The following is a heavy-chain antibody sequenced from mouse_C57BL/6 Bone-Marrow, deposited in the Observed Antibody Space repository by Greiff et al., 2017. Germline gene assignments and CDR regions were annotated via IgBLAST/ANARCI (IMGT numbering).Heavy chain of an antibody. Sequence: QVQLQQSGPGLVQPSQSLSITCTVSGFSLTSYGVHWVRQSPGKGLEWLGVIWSGGSTDYNAAFIARLSISKDNSKGQVFFKMNSLQADDTAIYYCARRGLVATPWFAYWGQGTLVTVSA. CDR1: GFSLTSYG. V-gene: IGHV2-2*01. CDR2: IWSGGST. J-gene: IGHJ3*01. D-gene: IGHD1-1*01. CDR3: ARRGLVATPWFAY.